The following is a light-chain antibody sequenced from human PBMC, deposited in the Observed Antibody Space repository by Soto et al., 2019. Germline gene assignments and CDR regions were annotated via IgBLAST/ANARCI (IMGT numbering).Light chain of an antibody. CDR3: QHYNSYSEA. J-gene: IGKJ1*01. Sequence: DIQMTQSPSSLSASVGDRVTITCRASQSISSWLAWYQQKTGKAHKLLIYAASSLQSGVPSRFSGSGSGTEFTLTISSLQPDELATYDCQHYNSYSEAVGQGTKVEI. CDR1: QSISSW. V-gene: IGKV1-5*01. CDR2: AAS.